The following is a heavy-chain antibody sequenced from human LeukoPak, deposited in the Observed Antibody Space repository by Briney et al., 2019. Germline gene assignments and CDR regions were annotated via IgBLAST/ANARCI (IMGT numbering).Heavy chain of an antibody. CDR1: GFTFSDYY. D-gene: IGHD6-13*01. CDR3: ASTSEAGTVDS. CDR2: ISSSSSYT. V-gene: IGHV3-11*03. J-gene: IGHJ4*02. Sequence: GGSLRLSCAASGFTFSDYYMSWIRQAPGKGLEWVAYISSSSSYTDYPDSVKGRFTISRDNAMNSLFLQMNSLRAEDTAVYYCASTSEAGTVDSWGQGTLVTVSS.